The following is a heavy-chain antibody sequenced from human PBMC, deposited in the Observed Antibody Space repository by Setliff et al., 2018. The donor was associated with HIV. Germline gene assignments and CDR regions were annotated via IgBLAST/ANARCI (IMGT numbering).Heavy chain of an antibody. Sequence: SETLSLTCSVSGVSINRTDHYWGWIRQSPGKRLEWIGEIHHSGTTNVNPSLKSRVSMSMDPSKNPFSLNLRSVTVADTAVYYCARGKFLAPKWQDYWGQGTLVTVSS. CDR2: IHHSGTT. D-gene: IGHD3-3*01. CDR1: GVSINRTDHY. J-gene: IGHJ4*02. CDR3: ARGKFLAPKWQDY. V-gene: IGHV4-39*07.